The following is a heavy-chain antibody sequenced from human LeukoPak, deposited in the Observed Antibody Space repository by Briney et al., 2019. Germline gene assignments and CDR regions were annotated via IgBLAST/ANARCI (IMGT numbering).Heavy chain of an antibody. CDR3: ARRSAVAAYFDY. CDR1: GYSISSSNW. J-gene: IGHJ4*02. CDR2: IYYSGST. V-gene: IGHV4-28*01. D-gene: IGHD6-19*01. Sequence: PSETLSLTCAVSGYSISSSNWWGWIRPPPGKGLEWIGHIYYSGSTYYSPSLKSRVTMSVDTSKNQFSLRLSSVTAVDTAVYYYARRSAVAAYFDYWGQGTLVTVSS.